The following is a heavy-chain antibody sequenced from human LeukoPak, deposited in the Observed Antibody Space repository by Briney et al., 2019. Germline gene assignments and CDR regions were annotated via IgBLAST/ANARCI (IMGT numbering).Heavy chain of an antibody. CDR2: IYSGGST. D-gene: IGHD5-18*01. CDR3: AREGLDTPMVYYFDY. Sequence: PGGSLRLSCAASGFTVNSNYMSWVRQAPGKGLEWVSVIYSGGSTYYADSVKGRFTISRDNSKNTLFLQMNSLRAEDTAVYYCAREGLDTPMVYYFDYWGQGTLVTVSS. V-gene: IGHV3-66*01. CDR1: GFTVNSNY. J-gene: IGHJ4*02.